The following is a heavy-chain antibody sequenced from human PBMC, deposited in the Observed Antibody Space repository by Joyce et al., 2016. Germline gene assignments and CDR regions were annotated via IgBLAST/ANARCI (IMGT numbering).Heavy chain of an antibody. D-gene: IGHD4-23*01. CDR1: GFTFSSYW. Sequence: EVQLVESGGGLVQPGGSLRLSCAASGFTFSSYWMYWVRKAPGKGLVGVSRINRDGSSTTYADSVNGRFTISRDNAKNTLYLQMNSLRAEDTAVYYCARLRRWSGPSDCWGQGTLVTVSS. CDR3: ARLRRWSGPSDC. V-gene: IGHV3-74*03. CDR2: INRDGSST. J-gene: IGHJ4*02.